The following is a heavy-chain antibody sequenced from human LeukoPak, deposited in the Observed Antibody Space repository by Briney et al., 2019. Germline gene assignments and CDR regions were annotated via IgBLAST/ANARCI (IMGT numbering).Heavy chain of an antibody. CDR2: SSWNSDSI. D-gene: IGHD3-16*01. J-gene: IGHJ4*02. CDR3: AKDMGVGVRAALDY. Sequence: GGSLRLSCAGSGFTFYDHGMVWVRHAPGKGLEWGSVSSWNSDSIGYADSVKGPFTISRDNAKNSLYLQMNSLRADDTAFYYCAKDMGVGVRAALDYWGQGTLVTVSS. CDR1: GFTFYDHG. V-gene: IGHV3-9*01.